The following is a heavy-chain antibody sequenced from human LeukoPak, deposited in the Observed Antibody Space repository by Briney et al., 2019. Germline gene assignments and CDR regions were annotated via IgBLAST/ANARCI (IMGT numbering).Heavy chain of an antibody. CDR3: AIEAYYYYYGMDV. CDR2: INPNSGGT. J-gene: IGHJ6*02. V-gene: IGHV1-2*02. CDR1: GSTFTGYY. Sequence: ASVKVSCKASGSTFTGYYMHWVRQAPGQGLEWMGWINPNSGGTNYAQKFQGRVTMTRDTSISTAYMELSRLRSDGMAVYYCAIEAYYYYYGMDVWGQGTTVTVSS.